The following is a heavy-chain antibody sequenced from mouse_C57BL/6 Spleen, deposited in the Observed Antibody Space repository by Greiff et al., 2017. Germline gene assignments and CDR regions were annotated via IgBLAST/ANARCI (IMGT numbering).Heavy chain of an antibody. D-gene: IGHD2-4*01. CDR3: ARVAVGRLRLMDY. J-gene: IGHJ4*01. CDR1: GYAFTNYL. CDR2: INPGSGGT. V-gene: IGHV1-54*01. Sequence: VKLMESGAELVRPGTSVKVSCKASGYAFTNYLIEWVKQRPGQGLEWIGVINPGSGGTNYNEKFKGKATLTADKSSSTAYMQLSSLTSEDSAVYFCARVAVGRLRLMDYWGQGTSVTVSS.